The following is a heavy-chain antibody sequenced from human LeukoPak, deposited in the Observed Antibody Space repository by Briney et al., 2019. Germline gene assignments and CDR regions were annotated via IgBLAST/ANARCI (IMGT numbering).Heavy chain of an antibody. CDR1: GYTFSSYY. J-gene: IGHJ3*02. CDR2: INPISGST. D-gene: IGHD3-10*01. CDR3: ARDRAPITMVRGEENDAFDI. Sequence: ASVKVSCKASGYTFSSYYMQWVRQAPGQGLEWMGIINPISGSTTYAQKFQGRVTVTRDTSTSTVYMELSSLRSEDTAVYYCARDRAPITMVRGEENDAFDIWGQGTMVTVSS. V-gene: IGHV1-46*01.